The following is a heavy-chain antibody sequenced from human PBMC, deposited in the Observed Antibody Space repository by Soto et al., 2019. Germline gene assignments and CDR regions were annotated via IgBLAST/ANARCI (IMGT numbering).Heavy chain of an antibody. Sequence: SETLSLTCTVSGGSISSYYWSWIRQPPGKGLEWIGYIYYSGSTNYNPSLKSRVTISVDTSKNQFSLKLSSVTAADTAVYYCAREVGSSSSLNWFDPWGQGTLVTVSS. J-gene: IGHJ5*02. CDR2: IYYSGST. V-gene: IGHV4-59*01. CDR1: GGSISSYY. D-gene: IGHD6-6*01. CDR3: AREVGSSSSLNWFDP.